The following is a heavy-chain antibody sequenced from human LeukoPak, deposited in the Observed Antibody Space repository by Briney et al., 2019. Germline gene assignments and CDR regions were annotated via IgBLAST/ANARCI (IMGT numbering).Heavy chain of an antibody. V-gene: IGHV1-46*01. CDR1: GYTFTSYY. Sequence: GASVKVSCKASGYTFTSYYMHWVRQAPGQGLEWMGIINPSGGSTSYAQKFQGRVTMTRDTSTSTVYMELSSLRSEDTAVYYCARDLGGVKSTYYYDSSGYSQPYWGQGTLVTVSS. D-gene: IGHD3-22*01. J-gene: IGHJ4*02. CDR3: ARDLGGVKSTYYYDSSGYSQPY. CDR2: INPSGGST.